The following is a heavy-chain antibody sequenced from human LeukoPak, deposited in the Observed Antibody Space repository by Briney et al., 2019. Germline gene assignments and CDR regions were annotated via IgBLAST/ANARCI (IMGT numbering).Heavy chain of an antibody. CDR3: ARERGADYYDSSGYPDY. J-gene: IGHJ4*02. V-gene: IGHV3-7*01. CDR1: GFTFSSYW. CDR2: IKQDGSEK. D-gene: IGHD3-22*01. Sequence: GGSLRLSCAASGFTFSSYWMSWVRQAPGKGLEWVANIKQDGSEKCYVDSVKGRFTISRDNAKNSLYVQMNSLRAEDTAVYYCARERGADYYDSSGYPDYWGQGTLVTVSS.